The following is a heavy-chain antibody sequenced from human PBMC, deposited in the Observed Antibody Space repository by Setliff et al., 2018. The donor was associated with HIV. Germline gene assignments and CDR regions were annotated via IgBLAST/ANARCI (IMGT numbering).Heavy chain of an antibody. Sequence: ASVKVSCKASGYTFTSYYMHWVRQAPGRGLEWMGIINPSGGSTSYAQKFQGRVTMTRDTSTSTVYMELSSLRSEDTAVYYCTKEYHTEATGRRLANYFDYWGQGTLVTVSS. J-gene: IGHJ4*02. D-gene: IGHD6-13*01. CDR2: INPSGGST. CDR3: TKEYHTEATGRRLANYFDY. CDR1: GYTFTSYY. V-gene: IGHV1-46*01.